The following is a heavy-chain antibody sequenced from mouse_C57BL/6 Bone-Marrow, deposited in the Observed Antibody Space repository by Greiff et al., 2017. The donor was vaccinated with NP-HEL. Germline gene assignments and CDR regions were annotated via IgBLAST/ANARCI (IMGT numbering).Heavy chain of an antibody. CDR3: ARGGYSNFFAY. Sequence: VQLQQSGAELMKPGASVKLSCKATGYTFTGYWIEWVKQRPGHGLEWIGEILPGSGSTTYNEKFKGKATFNADTDSNTAYMQLSSLTTEDSAIYYCARGGYSNFFAYWGQGTLVTVSA. CDR2: ILPGSGST. J-gene: IGHJ3*01. CDR1: GYTFTGYW. V-gene: IGHV1-9*01. D-gene: IGHD2-5*01.